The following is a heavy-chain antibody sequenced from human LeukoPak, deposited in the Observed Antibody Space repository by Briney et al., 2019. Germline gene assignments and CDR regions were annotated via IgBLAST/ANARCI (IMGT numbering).Heavy chain of an antibody. CDR2: IYSGGST. D-gene: IGHD4-17*01. CDR1: GFTVSSNY. J-gene: IGHJ3*02. V-gene: IGHV3-53*01. Sequence: PGGSLRLSCAASGFTVSSNYMSWVRQAPGRGLEWVSVIYSGGSTYYADSVKGRFTISRDNSKNTLYLQMNSLRAEDTAVYYCARVEHDSGARGGAFDIWGQGTMVTVSS. CDR3: ARVEHDSGARGGAFDI.